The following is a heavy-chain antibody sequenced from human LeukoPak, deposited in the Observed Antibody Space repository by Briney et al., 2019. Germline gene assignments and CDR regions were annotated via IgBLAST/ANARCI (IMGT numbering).Heavy chain of an antibody. V-gene: IGHV1-8*01. J-gene: IGHJ6*02. CDR1: GDTFTSYD. D-gene: IGHD3-10*01. Sequence: ASVKGSCKTSGDTFTSYDINWVRQATGQGLEWMGWMNPRSGNTIYTQKFQGRVAMTRDTSTSTAYMELSSLRSEDTAVYYCARGGTLVQGVTILYGMDVWGQGTTVTVSS. CDR3: ARGGTLVQGVTILYGMDV. CDR2: MNPRSGNT.